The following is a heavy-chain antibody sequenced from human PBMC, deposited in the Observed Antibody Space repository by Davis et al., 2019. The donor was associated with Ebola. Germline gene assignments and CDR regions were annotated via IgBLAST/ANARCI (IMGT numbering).Heavy chain of an antibody. V-gene: IGHV4-59*01. CDR2: IYYSGST. Sequence: SETLSLTCTVSGGSISSYYWSWIRQPPGKGLEWIGYIYYSGSTNYNPSLKSRVTISVDTSKNQFSLKLSSVTVADTAVYYCARDTGYRPNWNRLHFDLWGRGTLVTVSS. J-gene: IGHJ2*01. CDR1: GGSISSYY. CDR3: ARDTGYRPNWNRLHFDL. D-gene: IGHD1-1*01.